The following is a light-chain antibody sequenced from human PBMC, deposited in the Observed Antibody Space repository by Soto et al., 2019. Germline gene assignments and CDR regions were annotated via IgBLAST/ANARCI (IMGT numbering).Light chain of an antibody. CDR3: CSYAGSSTLV. V-gene: IGLV2-23*02. Sequence: QSVLTQPASVPGSPGQSITISCTGTSSDVGSYNLVSWYQQHPGKAPKLMIYEVSKRPSGVSNRFSGSKSGNTASLTISGLQAEDEADYYCCSYAGSSTLVFGGGTKLTVL. CDR2: EVS. CDR1: SSDVGSYNL. J-gene: IGLJ3*02.